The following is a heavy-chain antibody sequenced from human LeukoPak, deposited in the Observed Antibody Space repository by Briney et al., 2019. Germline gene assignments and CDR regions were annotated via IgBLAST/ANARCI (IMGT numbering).Heavy chain of an antibody. CDR2: INTNIGRP. V-gene: IGHV7-4-1*02. J-gene: IGHJ4*02. Sequence: ASVKVSCKASGYTFTSNYMLWVRQAPGQGLEWMGWINTNIGRPTYAQGFTGRFVFSLDTSVNTAYLQISSLKAEDTAVYYCARSDSSGWFDYWGQGTLVTVSS. D-gene: IGHD6-19*01. CDR1: GYTFTSNY. CDR3: ARSDSSGWFDY.